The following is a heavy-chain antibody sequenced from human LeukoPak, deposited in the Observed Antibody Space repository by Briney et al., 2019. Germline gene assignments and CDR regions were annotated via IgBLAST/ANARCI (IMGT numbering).Heavy chain of an antibody. D-gene: IGHD3-22*01. Sequence: GGSLRLSCAASGFTFSSYGMHWVRQAPGKGLEWVAVISYDGSNKYYADSVKGRFTISRDNSKNTLYLQMNSLRAEDTAVYYCARDRDASSGYYTGPIPLDYWGQGTLVTVSS. CDR3: ARDRDASSGYYTGPIPLDY. CDR1: GFTFSSYG. CDR2: ISYDGSNK. V-gene: IGHV3-30*03. J-gene: IGHJ4*02.